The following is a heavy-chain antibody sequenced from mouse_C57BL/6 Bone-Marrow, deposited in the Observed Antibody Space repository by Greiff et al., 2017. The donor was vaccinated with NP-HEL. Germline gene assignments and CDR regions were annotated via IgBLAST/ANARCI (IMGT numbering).Heavy chain of an antibody. Sequence: EVMLVESGEGLVKPGGSLKLSCAASGFTFSSYAMSWVRQTPEKRLEWVAYISSGGDYIYYADTVKGRFTISRDIARNTLYLQMSSLKSEDTAMYYCTREGGTRGFAYWGQGTLVTVSA. V-gene: IGHV5-9-1*02. CDR3: TREGGTRGFAY. J-gene: IGHJ3*01. D-gene: IGHD1-1*02. CDR2: ISSGGDYI. CDR1: GFTFSSYA.